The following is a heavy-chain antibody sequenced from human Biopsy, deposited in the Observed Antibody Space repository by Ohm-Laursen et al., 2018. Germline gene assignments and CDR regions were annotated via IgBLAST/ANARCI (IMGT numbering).Heavy chain of an antibody. V-gene: IGHV1-8*01. J-gene: IGHJ4*02. D-gene: IGHD6-13*01. CDR3: AREPFGQQLGPFDY. Sequence: GVSVKVSCNASGYTFTNYDINWVRQAPGQGPEWMGWVNPNSGNTGYAQKFQGRVAMTRSTSISTAYMELSSLTSEDTAVYYCAREPFGQQLGPFDYWGQGALVIVSS. CDR2: VNPNSGNT. CDR1: GYTFTNYD.